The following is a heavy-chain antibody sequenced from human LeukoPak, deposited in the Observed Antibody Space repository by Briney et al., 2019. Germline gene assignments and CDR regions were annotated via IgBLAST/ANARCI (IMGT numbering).Heavy chain of an antibody. V-gene: IGHV3-23*01. D-gene: IGHD2-15*01. CDR2: VSGSGFSA. Sequence: PGGSLRLSCAASGFTFSSYAMSWVRQAPGKGPEWVSAVSGSGFSAYYADSVKGRFTISRDNSKNTLYMQMNSLRAEDTAVYYCAKGNNGCYDSWGQGTLVTVSS. CDR1: GFTFSSYA. J-gene: IGHJ4*02. CDR3: AKGNNGCYDS.